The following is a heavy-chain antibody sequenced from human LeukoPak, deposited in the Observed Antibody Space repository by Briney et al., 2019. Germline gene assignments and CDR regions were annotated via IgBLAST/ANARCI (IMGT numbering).Heavy chain of an antibody. V-gene: IGHV4-39*01. CDR1: GGSISSSSYY. CDR2: IYYSGST. Sequence: SETLSLTCTVSGGSISSSSYYWGWIRQPPGKGLERIGSIYYSGSTYYNPSLKSRVTISVDTSKNQFSLKLSSVTAADTAVYYCARHKRYSGSPWDYWGQGTLVTVSS. J-gene: IGHJ4*02. CDR3: ARHKRYSGSPWDY. D-gene: IGHD1-26*01.